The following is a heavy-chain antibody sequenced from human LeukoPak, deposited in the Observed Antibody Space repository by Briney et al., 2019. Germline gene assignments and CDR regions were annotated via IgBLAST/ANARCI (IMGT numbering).Heavy chain of an antibody. CDR2: ISYDGSNK. CDR1: GFTFSSYA. D-gene: IGHD3-10*01. J-gene: IGHJ4*02. CDR3: ARSGGRRYYFDY. V-gene: IGHV3-30-3*01. Sequence: PGGSPRLSCAASGFTFSSYAMHWVRQAPGKGLEWVAVISYDGSNKYYADSVKGRFTISRDNSKNTLYLQMNSLRAEDTAVYYCARSGGRRYYFDYWGQGTLVTVSS.